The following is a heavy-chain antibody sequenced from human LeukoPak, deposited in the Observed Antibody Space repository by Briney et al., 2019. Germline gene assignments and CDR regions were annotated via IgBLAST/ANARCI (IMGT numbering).Heavy chain of an antibody. D-gene: IGHD2-15*01. Sequence: GGSLRLSCVASGFTFSSYGMHWVRQAPGKGLGWVAVISYDGSNKYYADSVKGRFTISRDNSKNTLYLQMNSLRAEDTAVYYCAKGPDIVVVVAATFFDYWGQGTLVTVSS. V-gene: IGHV3-30*18. J-gene: IGHJ4*02. CDR1: GFTFSSYG. CDR3: AKGPDIVVVVAATFFDY. CDR2: ISYDGSNK.